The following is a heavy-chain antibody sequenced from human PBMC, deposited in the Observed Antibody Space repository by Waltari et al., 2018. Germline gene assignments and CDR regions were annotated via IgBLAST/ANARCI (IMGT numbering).Heavy chain of an antibody. V-gene: IGHV1-69*08. D-gene: IGHD6-6*01. CDR3: ARASPYSSSFPYYYYGMDV. CDR1: GGTFSSYA. CDR2: IIPIFGTA. Sequence: QVQLVQSGAEVKKPGSSVKVSCKASGGTFSSYAISWVRQAPGQGLEWMGRIIPIFGTANYAQKFQGRVTMTADKSTSTAYMELSSLRSEDTAVYYCARASPYSSSFPYYYYGMDVWGQGTTVTVSS. J-gene: IGHJ6*02.